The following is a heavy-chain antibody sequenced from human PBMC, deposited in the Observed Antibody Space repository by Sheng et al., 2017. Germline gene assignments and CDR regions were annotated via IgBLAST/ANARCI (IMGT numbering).Heavy chain of an antibody. D-gene: IGHD6-19*01. J-gene: IGHJ6*02. Sequence: QVQLVESGGGVVQPGRSLRLSCAASGFTFSSYGMHWVRQAPGKGLEWVAVISYDGSNKYYADSVKGRFTISRDNSKNTLYLQMNSLRAEDTAVYYCAKDTVAGLYYYYGMDVWGQGTTVTVSS. CDR3: AKDTVAGLYYYYGMDV. CDR1: GFTFSSYG. V-gene: IGHV3-30*18. CDR2: ISYDGSNK.